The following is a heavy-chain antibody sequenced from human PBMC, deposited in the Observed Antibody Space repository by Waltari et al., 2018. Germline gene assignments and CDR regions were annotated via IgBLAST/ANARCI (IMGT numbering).Heavy chain of an antibody. CDR2: ISGGGGST. CDR3: AKAGPSYGSSFDY. D-gene: IGHD6-6*01. CDR1: GITFSNYA. Sequence: EVQLLESGGGLVQPGGSLRLSCAASGITFSNYAMSWVRQAPGKGLEGVAGISGGGGSTYYAGSVKGRFTISRDNSKNTLYLQMSSLRAEDTAVYFCAKAGPSYGSSFDYWGQGTLVTVSS. V-gene: IGHV3-23*01. J-gene: IGHJ4*02.